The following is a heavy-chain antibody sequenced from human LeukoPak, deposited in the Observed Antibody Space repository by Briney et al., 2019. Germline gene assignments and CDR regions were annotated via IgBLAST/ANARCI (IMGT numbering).Heavy chain of an antibody. J-gene: IGHJ3*02. V-gene: IGHV4-59*10. CDR2: IYTSGST. CDR3: ARDFDAFDI. D-gene: IGHD3-3*01. Sequence: SETLSLTCAVYGGSFSGYYWSWIRQPPGKGLEWIGRIYTSGSTNYNPSLKSRVTISVDTSKNQFSLKLSSVTAADTAVYYCARDFDAFDIWGQGTMVTVSS. CDR1: GGSFSGYY.